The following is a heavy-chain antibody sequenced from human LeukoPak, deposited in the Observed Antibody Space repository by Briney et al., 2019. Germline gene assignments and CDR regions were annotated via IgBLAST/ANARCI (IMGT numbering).Heavy chain of an antibody. CDR2: ISSSGSDI. CDR3: ARAEDGSITGFDY. D-gene: IGHD3-10*01. V-gene: IGHV3-48*03. J-gene: IGHJ4*02. Sequence: GGSLRLSCAASGFTFSSSEMNWVRQAPGKGLEWISYISSSGSDIYYADSVRGRFTISRDNAKNSLYLQLNSLRAEDTAVYYCARAEDGSITGFDYWGQGTLVTVSP. CDR1: GFTFSSSE.